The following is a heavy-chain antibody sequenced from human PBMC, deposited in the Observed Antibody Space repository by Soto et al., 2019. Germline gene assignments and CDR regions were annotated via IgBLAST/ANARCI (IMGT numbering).Heavy chain of an antibody. CDR3: ARGPRITIFGVVIRGYYFDY. D-gene: IGHD3-3*01. CDR2: INHSGST. V-gene: IGHV4-34*01. CDR1: GGSFSGYY. Sequence: QVQLQQWGAGLLKPSETLSLTCAVYGGSFSGYYWSWIRQPPGKGLEWIGEINHSGSTNYNPSLKSRVTISVDTAKNQFSRKLSSVTAADTAVYYCARGPRITIFGVVIRGYYFDYWGQGTLVTVSS. J-gene: IGHJ4*02.